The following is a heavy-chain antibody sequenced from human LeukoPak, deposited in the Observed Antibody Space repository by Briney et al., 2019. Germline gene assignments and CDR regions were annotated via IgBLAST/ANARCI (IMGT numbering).Heavy chain of an antibody. J-gene: IGHJ4*02. D-gene: IGHD1-26*01. CDR3: ARGPRRELLLYYFDY. V-gene: IGHV1-69*05. CDR2: IIPIFGTA. CDR1: GGTFISYA. Sequence: SVKVSCKASGGTFISYAISWVRQAPGQGLEWMGGIIPIFGTANYAQKFQGRVTITTDESTSTAYMELSSLRSEDTAVYYCARGPRRELLLYYFDYWGQGTLVTVSS.